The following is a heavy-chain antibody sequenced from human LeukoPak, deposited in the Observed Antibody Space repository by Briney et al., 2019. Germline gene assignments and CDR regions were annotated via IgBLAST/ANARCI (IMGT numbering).Heavy chain of an antibody. CDR2: IYYSGST. V-gene: IGHV4-31*03. CDR3: ARTIRAPAHFDY. CDR1: GGSISRGGYH. J-gene: IGHJ4*02. Sequence: SETLSLTCTVSGGSISRGGYHWGWIRQQPGKGLEWIGYIYYSGSTYYNPSLKSRVNISVDTSKNQFSLKLSSVTAADTAVYYCARTIRAPAHFDYWGQGTLVTVSS. D-gene: IGHD5-24*01.